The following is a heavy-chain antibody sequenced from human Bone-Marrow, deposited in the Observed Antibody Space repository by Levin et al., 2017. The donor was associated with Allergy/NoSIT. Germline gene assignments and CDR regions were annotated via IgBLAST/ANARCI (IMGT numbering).Heavy chain of an antibody. J-gene: IGHJ3*02. CDR3: AREGFTSGHAGGFDT. CDR1: RSGFSNHI. D-gene: IGHD5-12*01. CDR2: IYSDDGSDN. V-gene: IGHV3-30-3*01. Sequence: GGSLRLSCASSRSGFSNHIMHWVRQTSDKGLEWVALIYSDDGSDNQYAESVKGRFTISRDNSKKTVYLQMDSLRVEDTALYFCAREGFTSGHAGGFDTWGQGTMVTVSS.